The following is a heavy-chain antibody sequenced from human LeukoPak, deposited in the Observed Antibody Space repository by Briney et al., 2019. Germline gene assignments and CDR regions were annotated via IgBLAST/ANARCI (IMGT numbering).Heavy chain of an antibody. CDR1: GYSISSGYY. V-gene: IGHV4-38-2*01. CDR2: IYHSGST. CDR3: ARHEHIVVVIAMIDY. D-gene: IGHD2-21*01. Sequence: SXTLSLTCAVSGYSISSGYYWGWIRPPPGKGLEWIGIIYHSGSTYYTPSLNIRVTISVDTSKNQFSLKLSSVTAADTAVYYCARHEHIVVVIAMIDYWGQGTLVTVSS. J-gene: IGHJ4*02.